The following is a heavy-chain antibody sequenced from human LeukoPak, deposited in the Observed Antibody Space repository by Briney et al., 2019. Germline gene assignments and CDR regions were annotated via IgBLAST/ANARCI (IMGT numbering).Heavy chain of an antibody. CDR2: VSGNGGST. V-gene: IGHV3-23*01. Sequence: GGSLRLSCAASGFTFSSYAMSWVRQAPGKGLEWVSAVSGNGGSTNYADSVKGRFTISRDNSKNTLYLQMNNLRAEDTAMYYCARDQRVTGRPDIDYWGQGTLVIVSS. J-gene: IGHJ4*02. D-gene: IGHD6-6*01. CDR1: GFTFSSYA. CDR3: ARDQRVTGRPDIDY.